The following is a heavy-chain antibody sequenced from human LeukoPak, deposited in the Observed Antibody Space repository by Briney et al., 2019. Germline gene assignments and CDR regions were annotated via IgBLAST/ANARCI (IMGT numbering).Heavy chain of an antibody. CDR3: ARNYTGVGFDY. V-gene: IGHV1-18*01. Sequence: ASVKFSCKASGYTFTSYGISWVRQAPGQGLEWMGWISAYNGNTNYAQKLQGRITMATDTSTSTAYMALRSLRSDDTAIYYCARNYTGVGFDYWGQGTLVT. D-gene: IGHD2-2*02. CDR2: ISAYNGNT. J-gene: IGHJ4*02. CDR1: GYTFTSYG.